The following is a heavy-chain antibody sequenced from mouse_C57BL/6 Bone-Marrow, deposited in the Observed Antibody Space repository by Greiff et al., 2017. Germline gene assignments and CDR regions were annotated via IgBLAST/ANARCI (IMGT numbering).Heavy chain of an antibody. J-gene: IGHJ2*01. D-gene: IGHD2-5*01. CDR1: GYTFTSYW. V-gene: IGHV1-69*01. CDR3: AREGPTIVTAYYFDY. CDR2: IDPSDSYT. Sequence: QVQLQQPGAELVMPGASVKLSCKASGYTFTSYWMHWVKQRPGHGLEWIGEIDPSDSYTNYNQKFKGKSTLTVDKSSSTAYMQLSSLTSEDSAVYYCAREGPTIVTAYYFDYWGQGTTLTVSS.